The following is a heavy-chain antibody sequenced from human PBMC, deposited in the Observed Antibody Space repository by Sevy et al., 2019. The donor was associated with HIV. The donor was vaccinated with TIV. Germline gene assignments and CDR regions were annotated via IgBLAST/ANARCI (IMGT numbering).Heavy chain of an antibody. CDR2: IKSKTDGGTI. Sequence: GGSLRLSCAASGFSFSNAWMSWVRQAPGKGLEWVGRIKSKTDGGTIDYAAPVKGRLNISRDDSKNTLYRQMNSLKTEETGVYYCTPMGYHGGFDIWGQGTMVTVSS. V-gene: IGHV3-15*01. CDR3: TPMGYHGGFDI. D-gene: IGHD3-16*02. CDR1: GFSFSNAW. J-gene: IGHJ3*02.